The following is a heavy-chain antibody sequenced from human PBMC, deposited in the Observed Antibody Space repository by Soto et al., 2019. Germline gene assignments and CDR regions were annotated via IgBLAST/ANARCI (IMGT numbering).Heavy chain of an antibody. CDR1: GGSFSGYY. J-gene: IGHJ4*02. CDR2: INHSGST. Sequence: QVQLQQWGAGLLKPSETLSLTCAVYGGSFSGYYWSWIRQPPGKGLEWIGEINHSGSTNYNPSLKGRVNISVDTSKEQFSLKLRSVTSADTAVYYCARGRTRYPDWGQGTLVPVSS. V-gene: IGHV4-34*01. CDR3: ARGRTRYPD. D-gene: IGHD2-2*01.